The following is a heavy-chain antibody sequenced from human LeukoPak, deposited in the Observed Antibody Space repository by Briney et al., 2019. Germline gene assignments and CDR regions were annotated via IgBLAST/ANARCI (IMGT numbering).Heavy chain of an antibody. CDR3: ARTERGYSYGHVDY. CDR2: INWNGGST. Sequence: GGSLRLSCAASGFTFDDYGMSWVRQAPGKGLEWVSGINWNGGSTGYADSVKGRFTISRDNAKNSLYLQMNSLRAEDTALYYCARTERGYSYGHVDYWGQGTLVTVSS. J-gene: IGHJ4*02. V-gene: IGHV3-20*04. CDR1: GFTFDDYG. D-gene: IGHD5-18*01.